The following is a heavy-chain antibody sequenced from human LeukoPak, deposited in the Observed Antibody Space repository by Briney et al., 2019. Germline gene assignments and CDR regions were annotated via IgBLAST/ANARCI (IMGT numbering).Heavy chain of an antibody. Sequence: GSLRLSCAASGFTFRSYAMTWVRQAPGKGLEWVSTISGSGGTTYYAGSVKGRFTVSRDSSKNTLYLQLNGLRAEDTAVYYCARLFCSGGSCYCLDYWGQGTLVTVSS. CDR2: ISGSGGTT. D-gene: IGHD2-15*01. CDR1: GFTFRSYA. V-gene: IGHV3-23*01. CDR3: ARLFCSGGSCYCLDY. J-gene: IGHJ4*02.